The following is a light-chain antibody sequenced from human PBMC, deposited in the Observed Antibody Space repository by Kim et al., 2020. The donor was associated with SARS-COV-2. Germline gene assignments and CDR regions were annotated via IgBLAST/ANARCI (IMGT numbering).Light chain of an antibody. CDR2: DVS. J-gene: IGLJ3*02. CDR3: SSYTSSITFV. Sequence: QSALTQPASVSGSPGQSITISCTGTSSDVGGYNYVSWYQQHPGKAPKLMIYDVSKRPSGVSNRFSGSKSGNTASLTISWLQAEDEADYYCSSYTSSITFVFGGGTQLTVL. V-gene: IGLV2-14*01. CDR1: SSDVGGYNY.